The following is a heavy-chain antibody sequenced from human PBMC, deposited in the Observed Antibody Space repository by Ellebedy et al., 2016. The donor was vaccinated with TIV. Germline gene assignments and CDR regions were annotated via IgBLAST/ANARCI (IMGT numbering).Heavy chain of an antibody. J-gene: IGHJ5*02. D-gene: IGHD2-21*01. CDR1: GGSINSDSEF. V-gene: IGHV4-39*01. Sequence: MPSETLSLTCTVSGGSINSDSEFWGWIRQPPGKGLEWIGSISYSGSTYYNPSLKSRITISIDKSKNQFSLKLSSVTAADTAVYYCARVKTSEKHWFDPWGQGSKVTVSS. CDR2: ISYSGST. CDR3: ARVKTSEKHWFDP.